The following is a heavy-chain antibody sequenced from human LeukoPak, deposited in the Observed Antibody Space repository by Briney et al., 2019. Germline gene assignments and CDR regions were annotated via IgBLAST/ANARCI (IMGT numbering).Heavy chain of an antibody. CDR1: GLTFSSAW. CDR2: IRGKADGGTP. V-gene: IGHV3-15*01. D-gene: IGHD5-24*01. J-gene: IGHJ4*02. Sequence: GGSLRLSCTASGLTFSSAWMSWVRQAPGKELEWIGHIRGKADGGTPDYAAPVKGKFTISRDDSKSTLFLQMDSLQIEDTAVYYCTTARRASSSLDYWGQGTLVTVSS. CDR3: TTARRASSSLDY.